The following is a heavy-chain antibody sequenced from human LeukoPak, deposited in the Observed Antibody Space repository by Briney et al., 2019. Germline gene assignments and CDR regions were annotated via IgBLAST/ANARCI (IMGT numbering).Heavy chain of an antibody. V-gene: IGHV1-18*01. J-gene: IGHJ4*02. Sequence: ASVKVSCKASGYTFTSYGISWVRQAPGQGLEWMEWISAYNGNTNYAQKLQGRVTMTTDTSTSTAYMELRSLRSDDTAVYYCARDLGYCSSTSCYGGIFDYWGQGTLVTVSS. CDR1: GYTFTSYG. CDR3: ARDLGYCSSTSCYGGIFDY. D-gene: IGHD2-2*01. CDR2: ISAYNGNT.